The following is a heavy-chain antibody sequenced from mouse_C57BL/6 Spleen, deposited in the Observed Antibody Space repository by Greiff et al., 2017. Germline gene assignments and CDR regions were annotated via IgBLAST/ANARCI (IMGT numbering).Heavy chain of an antibody. CDR1: GFSLTSYG. CDR3: ASDGGRDYSFAY. J-gene: IGHJ3*01. V-gene: IGHV2-6*01. D-gene: IGHD1-1*01. CDR2: IWGVGST. Sequence: VKLVESGPGLVAPSQSLSITCTVSGFSLTSYGVDWVRQSPGKGLEWLGVIWGVGSTNYNSALKSRLSISKDNSKSQVFLKMNSLQTDDTAMYYCASDGGRDYSFAYWGQGTLVTVSA.